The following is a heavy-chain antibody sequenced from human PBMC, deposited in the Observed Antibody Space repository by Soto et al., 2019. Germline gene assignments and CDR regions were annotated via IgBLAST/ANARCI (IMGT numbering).Heavy chain of an antibody. CDR2: IIPIFGTA. D-gene: IGHD2-2*01. Sequence: QVQLVQSGAEVKKPGSSVKVSCKASGGTFSSYAISWVRQAPGQGLEWMGGIIPIFGTANYAQKFQGRVTITADESTSTAYMELSSLRSEDTAVYYCARTNCSSTSCYGGEIYYYYGMDVWGQGTTVTVSS. CDR1: GGTFSSYA. J-gene: IGHJ6*02. V-gene: IGHV1-69*01. CDR3: ARTNCSSTSCYGGEIYYYYGMDV.